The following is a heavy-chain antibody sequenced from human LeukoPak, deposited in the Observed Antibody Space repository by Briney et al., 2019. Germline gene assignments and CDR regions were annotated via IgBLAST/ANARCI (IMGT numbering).Heavy chain of an antibody. Sequence: GESLKISCKGSGYRFSDYWIAWVRQMPGKGLEWMGVIYPDDTDARYSPSFQGQVTISADKSISTAHLQWSSLKASDTAMYYCARAYYDSRGYFVLDYWGQGTLVTVSS. J-gene: IGHJ4*02. CDR2: IYPDDTDA. D-gene: IGHD3-22*01. V-gene: IGHV5-51*01. CDR3: ARAYYDSRGYFVLDY. CDR1: GYRFSDYW.